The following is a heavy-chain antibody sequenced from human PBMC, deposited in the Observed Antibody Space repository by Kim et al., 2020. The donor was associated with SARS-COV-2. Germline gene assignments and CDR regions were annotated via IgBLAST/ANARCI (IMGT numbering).Heavy chain of an antibody. V-gene: IGHV1-69*13. CDR1: GGTFSSYA. Sequence: SVKVSCKASGGTFSSYAISWVRQAPGQGLEWMGGIIPIFGTANYAQKFQGRVTITADESTSTAYMELSSLRSEDTAVYYCARSQAKSPWELGPGYFWGVYGMDVWGQGTTVTVSS. CDR3: ARSQAKSPWELGPGYFWGVYGMDV. J-gene: IGHJ6*02. D-gene: IGHD1-26*01. CDR2: IIPIFGTA.